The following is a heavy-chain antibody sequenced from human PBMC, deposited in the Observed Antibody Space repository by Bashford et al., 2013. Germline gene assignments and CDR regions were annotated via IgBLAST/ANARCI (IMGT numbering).Heavy chain of an antibody. CDR1: GFTFSSYS. J-gene: IGHJ4*02. Sequence: GSLRLSCAASGFTFSSYSMNWVRQAPGKGLEWVSSISSSSSYIYYADSVKGRFTISRDNAKNSLYLQMNSLRAEDTAVYYCARGGGAFWSGYYFSSLDYWGQGTLVTVSS. CDR3: ARGGGAFWSGYYFSSLDY. CDR2: ISSSSSYI. V-gene: IGHV3-21*01. D-gene: IGHD3-3*01.